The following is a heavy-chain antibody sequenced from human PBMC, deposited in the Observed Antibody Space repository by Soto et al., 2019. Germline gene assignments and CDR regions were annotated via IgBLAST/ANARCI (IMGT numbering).Heavy chain of an antibody. Sequence: QVQLVQSGAEVKRPGSSVQVSCKASGGTFRTSTISWVRQAPGQGLEWMGRIIPILNIANYAQKFQGRVTFTADKSTSTAYMDMGSLRSEDTAVYYCARSVGVYGDTNMVSAYGMDVWGQGTTVTVSS. D-gene: IGHD5-18*01. V-gene: IGHV1-69*02. CDR3: ARSVGVYGDTNMVSAYGMDV. CDR1: GGTFRTST. CDR2: IIPILNIA. J-gene: IGHJ6*02.